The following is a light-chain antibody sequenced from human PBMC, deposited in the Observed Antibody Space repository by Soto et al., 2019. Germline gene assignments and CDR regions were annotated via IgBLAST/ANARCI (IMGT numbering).Light chain of an antibody. CDR1: SSDVGGYNY. V-gene: IGLV2-14*01. Sequence: QSVLTQPASVSGSPGQTITISCTGTSSDVGGYNYVSWYQQHPGKAPTLVIYGVSYRPSGVSARYSGSKFQNTASLTISGLQAEDKADYYCSSFRTGSVVVFGGGTKVTVL. CDR2: GVS. CDR3: SSFRTGSVVV. J-gene: IGLJ3*02.